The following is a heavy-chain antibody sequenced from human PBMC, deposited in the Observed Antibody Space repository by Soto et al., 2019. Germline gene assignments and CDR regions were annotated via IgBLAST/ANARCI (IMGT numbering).Heavy chain of an antibody. D-gene: IGHD3-10*01. V-gene: IGHV1-46*01. CDR2: INPSGGST. CDR1: GYTFTSYY. J-gene: IGHJ3*02. CDR3: ARDYLGTYYYGSGSPDLGAFDI. Sequence: ASVKVSCKASGYTFTSYYMHWVRQAPGQGLEWMGIINPSGGSTSYAQEFQGRVTMTRDTSTSTVYMELSSLRSEDTAVYYRARDYLGTYYYGSGSPDLGAFDIWGQGTMVTVSS.